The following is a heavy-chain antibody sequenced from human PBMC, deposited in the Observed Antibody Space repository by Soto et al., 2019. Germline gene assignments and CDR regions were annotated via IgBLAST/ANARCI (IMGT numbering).Heavy chain of an antibody. CDR3: ARLPSRHLVGY. D-gene: IGHD2-15*01. CDR2: MFYGVST. J-gene: IGHJ4*02. V-gene: IGHV4-39*01. CDR1: GSSINSSGYY. Sequence: SETLSLTCTVSGSSINSSGYYWGWIRQPPGKGLEWIGSMFYGVSTYYNPSLKSRVTVSVDTSKNQFSLNLRSVTAADTAVYSCARLPSRHLVGYWGQGTLVTVSS.